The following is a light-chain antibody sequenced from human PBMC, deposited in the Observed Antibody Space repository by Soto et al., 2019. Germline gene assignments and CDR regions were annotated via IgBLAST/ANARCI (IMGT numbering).Light chain of an antibody. CDR3: QHYYSSSLI. V-gene: IGKV1-5*03. CDR2: KAS. J-gene: IGKJ4*01. Sequence: DIQMTQSPSSLSASVGDRVTITCRASQNINTWLAWYQQKPGKAPKLLIYKASNLETGVPSRFSGSGSGTEFTLTISSLQPDDFATYYCQHYYSSSLIFAGGTKVDIK. CDR1: QNINTW.